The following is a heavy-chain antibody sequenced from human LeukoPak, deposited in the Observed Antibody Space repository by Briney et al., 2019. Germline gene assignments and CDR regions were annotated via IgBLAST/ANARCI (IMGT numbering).Heavy chain of an antibody. CDR3: ATSDDFWSGSFDF. Sequence: GGSLRLSCAASGFTFSSYAMSWVRQAPGKGLEWVSAISGSGGSTYYADSVKGRFTISRDNSRNTLFLQMNSLRAADTAVYYCATSDDFWSGSFDFWGQGTLVTVSS. CDR1: GFTFSSYA. D-gene: IGHD3-3*01. J-gene: IGHJ4*02. V-gene: IGHV3-23*01. CDR2: ISGSGGST.